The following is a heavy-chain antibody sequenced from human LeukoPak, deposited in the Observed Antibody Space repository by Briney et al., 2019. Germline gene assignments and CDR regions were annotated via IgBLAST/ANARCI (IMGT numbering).Heavy chain of an antibody. Sequence: SETLSLTCTVSGGSISSGGYYWGWIRQPPGKGLEWIGYIYYSGSTNYNPSLKSRVTISIDTSKNQFSLKLSSVTAADTAVYYCARHNDYYVVGAMDVWGQGTTVTVSS. CDR2: IYYSGST. CDR3: ARHNDYYVVGAMDV. D-gene: IGHD3-10*02. CDR1: GGSISSGGYY. V-gene: IGHV4-61*05. J-gene: IGHJ6*02.